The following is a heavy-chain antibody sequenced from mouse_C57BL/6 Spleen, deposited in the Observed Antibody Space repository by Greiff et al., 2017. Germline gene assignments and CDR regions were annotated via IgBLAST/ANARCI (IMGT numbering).Heavy chain of an antibody. CDR1: GYAFSSYW. D-gene: IGHD1-1*01. CDR2: IYPGDGDT. Sequence: QVQLQQSGAELVKPGASVKISCKASGYAFSSYWMNWVKQRPGKGLEWIGQIYPGDGDTNYNGKFKGKATLTADKSSSTAYMQLSSLTSEDSAVYFCARTPLLRYYFDYWGQGTTLTVSS. V-gene: IGHV1-80*01. CDR3: ARTPLLRYYFDY. J-gene: IGHJ2*01.